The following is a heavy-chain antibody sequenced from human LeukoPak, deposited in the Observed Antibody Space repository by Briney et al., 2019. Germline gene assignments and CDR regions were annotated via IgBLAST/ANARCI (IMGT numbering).Heavy chain of an antibody. CDR3: AKGSIAVALAGKNFQH. J-gene: IGHJ1*01. V-gene: IGHV3-30*02. CDR1: GFTFSSYG. Sequence: QAGGSLRLSCAASGFTFSSYGMHWVRQAPGKGLEWVAFIRYDGSNKYYADSVKGRFTISRDNSKNTLYLQMNSLRAEDTAVYYCAKGSIAVALAGKNFQHWGQGTLVTVSS. D-gene: IGHD6-6*01. CDR2: IRYDGSNK.